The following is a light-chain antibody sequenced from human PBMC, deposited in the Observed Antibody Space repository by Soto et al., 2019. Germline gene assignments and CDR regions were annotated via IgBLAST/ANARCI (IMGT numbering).Light chain of an antibody. Sequence: QSVLTQPPSVSGSPGQSVTISCTGTSSDLASYNRVSWYQRPPGTGPKLVIYEVNKRPSGVPDRFSGSKSGNTASLTVSGLQAEDEADYYCSSYAGSSNVFGTGTKVTVL. V-gene: IGLV2-18*02. CDR2: EVN. J-gene: IGLJ1*01. CDR3: SSYAGSSNV. CDR1: SSDLASYNR.